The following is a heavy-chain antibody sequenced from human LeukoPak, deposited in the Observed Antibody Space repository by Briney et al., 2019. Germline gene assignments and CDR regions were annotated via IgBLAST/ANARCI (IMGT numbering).Heavy chain of an antibody. CDR2: IIPILGIA. J-gene: IGHJ6*02. Sequence: SVKVSCKASGGTFSSYAISLVRQAPGQGLEWMGRIIPILGIANYAQKFQGRVTITADKSTSTAYMELSSLRSEDTAVYYCARSSSSGGPYYYYGMDVWGQGTTVTVSS. D-gene: IGHD6-6*01. CDR1: GGTFSSYA. CDR3: ARSSSSGGPYYYYGMDV. V-gene: IGHV1-69*04.